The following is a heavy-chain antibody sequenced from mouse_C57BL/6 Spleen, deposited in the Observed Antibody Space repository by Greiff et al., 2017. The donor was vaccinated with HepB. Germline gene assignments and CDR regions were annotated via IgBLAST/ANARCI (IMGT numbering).Heavy chain of an antibody. D-gene: IGHD1-1*01. CDR3: ARGASTTVPLFDY. V-gene: IGHV1-7*01. CDR2: INPSSGYT. CDR1: GYTFTSYW. J-gene: IGHJ2*01. Sequence: QVQLQQSGAELAKPGASVKLSCKASGYTFTSYWMHWVKQRPGQGLEWIGYINPSSGYTKYNQKFKDKATLTADKSSSTAYMQLSSLTYEDSAVYYCARGASTTVPLFDYWGQGTILTVSS.